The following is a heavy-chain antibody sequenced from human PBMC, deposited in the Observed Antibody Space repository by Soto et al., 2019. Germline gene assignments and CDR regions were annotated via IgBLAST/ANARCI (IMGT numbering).Heavy chain of an antibody. V-gene: IGHV4-30-4*01. Sequence: QVQLQESGPGLVKPSQTLSLTCTVSGGSISSGDYYWSWIRQPPGKGLEWIGYIYYSGSTYYNPSLKSRVTISVDTSKNQFSLKLSSVTAADTAVYYCARRGVDYSNYGPDLVHYYGMDVWGQGTTVTVSS. CDR3: ARRGVDYSNYGPDLVHYYGMDV. CDR2: IYYSGST. CDR1: GGSISSGDYY. D-gene: IGHD4-4*01. J-gene: IGHJ6*02.